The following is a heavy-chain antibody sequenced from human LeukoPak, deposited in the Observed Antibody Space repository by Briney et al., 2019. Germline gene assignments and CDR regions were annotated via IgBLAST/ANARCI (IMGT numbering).Heavy chain of an antibody. CDR3: ARGVYIAAAQYGY. CDR1: GVSISSHY. Sequence: SGTLSLTCTVSGVSISSHYWSWIRQPPGKGLEWVGYIYYSGTTNYNPSLTSRVTISVDTSKNQFSLKLSSVTAADTAVYYCARGVYIAAAQYGYWGQGTLVTVSS. CDR2: IYYSGTT. V-gene: IGHV4-59*11. J-gene: IGHJ4*02. D-gene: IGHD6-13*01.